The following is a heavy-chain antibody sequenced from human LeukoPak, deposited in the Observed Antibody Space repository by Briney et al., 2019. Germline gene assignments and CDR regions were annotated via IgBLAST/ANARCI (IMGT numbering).Heavy chain of an antibody. J-gene: IGHJ4*02. V-gene: IGHV4-59*01. CDR3: ARGWGLAHFDY. CDR2: IYYSGST. Sequence: SETLSLTCTVSGGSIRSYYWSWIRQPPGKGLEWIGYIYYSGSTNYKPSLKSRVTISVDTSNHQFPLKLSSVTAADTAVYYCARGWGLAHFDYWGQGALVTVSS. D-gene: IGHD6-19*01. CDR1: GGSIRSYY.